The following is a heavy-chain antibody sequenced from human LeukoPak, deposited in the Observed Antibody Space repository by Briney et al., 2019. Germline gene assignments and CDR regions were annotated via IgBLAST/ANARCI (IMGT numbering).Heavy chain of an antibody. Sequence: GSLRLSCAASEFSVGSNYMTWVRQAPGKGLEWIGEINHSGSTNYNPSLKSRVTISVDTSKNQFSLKLSSVTAADTAVYYCARGRLHGGNSDYWGQGTLVTVSS. V-gene: IGHV4-34*01. D-gene: IGHD4-23*01. CDR2: INHSGST. CDR3: ARGRLHGGNSDY. J-gene: IGHJ4*02. CDR1: EFSVGSNY.